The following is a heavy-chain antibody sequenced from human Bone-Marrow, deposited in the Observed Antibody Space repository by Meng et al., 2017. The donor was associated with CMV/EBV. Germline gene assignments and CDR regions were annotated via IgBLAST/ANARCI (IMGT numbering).Heavy chain of an antibody. CDR3: VRDFSQWEPDMQDAFDI. CDR1: GYTFTSYG. J-gene: IGHJ3*02. CDR2: ISAYNGNT. Sequence: ASVKVSCKASGYTFTSYGISWVRQAPGQGLEWMGWISAYNGNTNYAQKLQGRVTMTTDTSTSTAYMELRSLRSDDTAVYYCVRDFSQWEPDMQDAFDIWGQGTMVTVSS. D-gene: IGHD1-26*01. V-gene: IGHV1-18*01.